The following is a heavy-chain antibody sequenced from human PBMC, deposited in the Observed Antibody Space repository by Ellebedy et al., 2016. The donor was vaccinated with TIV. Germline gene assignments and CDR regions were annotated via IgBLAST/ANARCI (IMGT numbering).Heavy chain of an antibody. CDR3: ARGDSRGWYRPHWFDP. V-gene: IGHV3-30*09. CDR1: GFSFDIYS. CDR2: ITYDGSNQ. D-gene: IGHD6-19*01. Sequence: PGGSLRLSCEASGFSFDIYSMHWVRQAPGKGLEWVAVITYDGSNQHYADSVKGRFAISRDNSENTVYLQMNSPRFNDTGVYYCARGDSRGWYRPHWFDPWGQGILVTVSS. J-gene: IGHJ5*02.